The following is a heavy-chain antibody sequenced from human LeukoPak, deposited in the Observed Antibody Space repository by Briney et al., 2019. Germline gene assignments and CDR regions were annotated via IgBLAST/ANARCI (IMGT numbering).Heavy chain of an antibody. Sequence: GGSLRLSCAVSGLTLSNYWMNWVRQAPGKGLEWVANINPDGGEERYVDSVKGRFVISRDNAKNSLYLQMNSLRAKDTAVYYCAIWGADQNYWGQGTLVTVSS. CDR3: AIWGADQNY. J-gene: IGHJ4*02. V-gene: IGHV3-7*02. CDR2: INPDGGEE. D-gene: IGHD3-16*01. CDR1: GLTLSNYW.